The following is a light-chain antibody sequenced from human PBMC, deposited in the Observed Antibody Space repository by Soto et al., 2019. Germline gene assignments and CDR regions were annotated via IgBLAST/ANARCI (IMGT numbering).Light chain of an antibody. V-gene: IGKV3-11*01. CDR1: QSVSTY. J-gene: IGKJ4*01. CDR2: DAS. Sequence: EIVLTQSPATLSLSPGERATLSCRASQSVSTYLAWYQQIPGQAPRLLIYDASTRAPGIPARFSGSGSGTDFTLTISSVEPADFAVSLSQHRTNWPPRHTFGGGTKVDI. CDR3: QHRTNWPPRHT.